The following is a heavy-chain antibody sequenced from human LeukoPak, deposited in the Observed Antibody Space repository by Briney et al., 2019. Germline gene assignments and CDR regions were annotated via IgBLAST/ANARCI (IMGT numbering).Heavy chain of an antibody. CDR3: ARDRSWGSQCYFDY. V-gene: IGHV3-33*01. J-gene: IGHJ4*02. Sequence: AGGSLRLSCAASGFKFSTYGMHWVRQAPGKGLEWVGVIWYDGSNKIYAESVKGRFTISRDNSKNTLYLQMNSLRAEDTAVYYCARDRSWGSQCYFDYWGQGTLVTVSS. CDR2: IWYDGSNK. D-gene: IGHD7-27*01. CDR1: GFKFSTYG.